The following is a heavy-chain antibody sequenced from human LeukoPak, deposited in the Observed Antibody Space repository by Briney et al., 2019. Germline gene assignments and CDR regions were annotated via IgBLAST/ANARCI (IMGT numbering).Heavy chain of an antibody. J-gene: IGHJ6*03. CDR1: GVTFTSYA. D-gene: IGHD6-19*01. V-gene: IGHV3-23*01. CDR3: AKDYLSGGSIYYFYYLDV. CDR2: TSGSGEST. Sequence: PGGSLRLSCAASGVTFTSYAMSWVRQTPGPGLEWVSPTSGSGESTYYADSVKCGCTLSRDNSKTTLYLHMNSLRAEDTAVYYCAKDYLSGGSIYYFYYLDVWGKGTTVTVSS.